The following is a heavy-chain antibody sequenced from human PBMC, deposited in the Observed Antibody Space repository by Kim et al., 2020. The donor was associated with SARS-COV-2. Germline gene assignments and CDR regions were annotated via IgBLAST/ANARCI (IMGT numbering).Heavy chain of an antibody. CDR2: IIPIFGTA. CDR3: ARDIVVVDDAFDI. D-gene: IGHD2-15*01. V-gene: IGHV1-69*13. Sequence: SVKVSCKASGGTFSSYAISWVRQAPGQGLEWMGGIIPIFGTANYAQKFQGRVTITADESTSTAYMELSSLRSEDTAVYYCARDIVVVDDAFDIWGQGTMVTVSS. J-gene: IGHJ3*02. CDR1: GGTFSSYA.